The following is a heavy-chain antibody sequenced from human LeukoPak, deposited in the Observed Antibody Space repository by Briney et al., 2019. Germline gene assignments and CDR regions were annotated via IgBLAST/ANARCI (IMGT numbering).Heavy chain of an antibody. CDR2: ISGSGGST. Sequence: PGGSLTLSCAASGFTFSSYGMRWVRQAPGKGLEWVSAISGSGGSTYYADSVKGRSTISRDNSKNTLYLQMHSLRAEDTAVYYCAKESLRVVPSATFDYWGQGTLVTVSS. J-gene: IGHJ4*02. CDR3: AKESLRVVPSATFDY. V-gene: IGHV3-23*01. CDR1: GFTFSSYG. D-gene: IGHD2-2*01.